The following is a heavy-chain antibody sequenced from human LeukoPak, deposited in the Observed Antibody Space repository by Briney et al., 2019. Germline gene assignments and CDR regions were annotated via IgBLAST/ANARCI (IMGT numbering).Heavy chain of an antibody. CDR2: IIPIFGTA. Sequence: ASVKVFXKASGGTFSSYAISWVRQAPGQGLEWMGRIIPIFGTANYAQKFQGRVTITTDESTSTAYMELSSLRSKDTAVYYCASLLVGMATIDFDYWGQGTLVTVSS. V-gene: IGHV1-69*05. D-gene: IGHD5-12*01. CDR1: GGTFSSYA. J-gene: IGHJ4*02. CDR3: ASLLVGMATIDFDY.